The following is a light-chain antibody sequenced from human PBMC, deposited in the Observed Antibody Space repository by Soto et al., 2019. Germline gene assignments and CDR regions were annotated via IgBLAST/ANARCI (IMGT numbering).Light chain of an antibody. Sequence: GERATLSCRAGEGVTTNFAWYQQKSGQSPRLLIYDVSIRATGVPVRFSGTGSETDFTLTISGLQSADSGVYFCQQYTDWLFSFGPGPRL. V-gene: IGKV3-15*01. CDR1: EGVTTN. CDR2: DVS. CDR3: QQYTDWLFS. J-gene: IGKJ5*01.